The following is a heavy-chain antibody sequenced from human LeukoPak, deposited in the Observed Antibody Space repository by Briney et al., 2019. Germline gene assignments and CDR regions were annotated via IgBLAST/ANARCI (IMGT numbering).Heavy chain of an antibody. CDR1: GGTFSSYA. CDR2: IIPILGIA. J-gene: IGHJ2*01. Sequence: SVKVSCKASGGTFSSYAISWVRQAPGQGLEWMGRIIPILGIANYAQKLQGRVTMTTDTSTSTAYMELRSLRSDDTAVYYCARAHGRFLEWPHWYFDLWGRGTLVTVSS. V-gene: IGHV1-69*04. CDR3: ARAHGRFLEWPHWYFDL. D-gene: IGHD3-3*01.